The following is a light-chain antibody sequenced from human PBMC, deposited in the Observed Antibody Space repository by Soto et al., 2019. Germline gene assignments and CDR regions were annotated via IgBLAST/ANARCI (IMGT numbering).Light chain of an antibody. CDR2: SAS. CDR1: QTVSIF. Sequence: DIHMTQSPPSLSASVGDRVSITCRASQTVSIFLNWYQQKSGQAPKALIHSASNLQTGVPPRFTGSGDGTDFTLTINDVQPDDFATYYCQQSYTAPLSFGQGTRLEIK. CDR3: QQSYTAPLS. V-gene: IGKV1-39*01. J-gene: IGKJ5*01.